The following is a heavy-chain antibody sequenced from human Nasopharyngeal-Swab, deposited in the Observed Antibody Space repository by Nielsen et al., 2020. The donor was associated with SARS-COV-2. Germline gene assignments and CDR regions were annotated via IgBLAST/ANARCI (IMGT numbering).Heavy chain of an antibody. CDR3: ARQSRGYSYGYFDY. CDR2: IYHSGST. Sequence: SETLSLTCTVSGYSISSGYYWGWIRQPPGKGLEWIGSIYHSGSTYYNPSLKSRVTISVDTFKNQFSLKLSSVTAADTAVYYCARQSRGYSYGYFDYWGQGTLVTVSS. J-gene: IGHJ4*02. CDR1: GYSISSGYY. D-gene: IGHD5-18*01. V-gene: IGHV4-38-2*02.